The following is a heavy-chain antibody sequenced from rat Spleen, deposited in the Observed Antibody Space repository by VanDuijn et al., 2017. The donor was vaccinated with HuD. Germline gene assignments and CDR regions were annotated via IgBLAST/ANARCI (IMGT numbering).Heavy chain of an antibody. V-gene: IGHV5-29*01. CDR3: ARQEYWYFDF. CDR2: ISYDGSST. J-gene: IGHJ1*01. CDR1: GFTFSDYY. Sequence: EVQLVESDGGLVQPGRSLKLSCAASGFTFSDYYMAWVRQAPTKGLEWVATISYDGSSTYYRDSVKGRFTISRDNAKSTLYLQMDSLRSEDTATYYCARQEYWYFDFWGPGTMVTVSS.